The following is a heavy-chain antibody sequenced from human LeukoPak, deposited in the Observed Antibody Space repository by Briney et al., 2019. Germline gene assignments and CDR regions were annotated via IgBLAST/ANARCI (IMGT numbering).Heavy chain of an antibody. CDR3: ARGFDQRERFDY. CDR2: IYYSGST. J-gene: IGHJ4*02. Sequence: SETLSLTCTVSGGSISSYYWSWIRQPPGKGLEWIGYIYYSGSTNYNPSLKSRVTISVDTSKNQFSLKLSPVTAADTAVYYCARGFDQRERFDYWGQGTLVTVSS. V-gene: IGHV4-59*01. CDR1: GGSISSYY. D-gene: IGHD2-2*01.